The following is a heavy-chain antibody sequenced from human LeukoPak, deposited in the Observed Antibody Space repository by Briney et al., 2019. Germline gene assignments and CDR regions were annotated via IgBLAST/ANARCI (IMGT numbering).Heavy chain of an antibody. D-gene: IGHD1-26*01. CDR3: ATSGSTAGRYFYAMDV. V-gene: IGHV1-24*01. CDR2: FDPEDGET. CDR1: GYTLTELS. J-gene: IGHJ6*02. Sequence: GASVNVSCKVSGYTLTELSMHWVRQAPGKGLEWMGGFDPEDGETIYAQKFQGRVTMTEDTSTDTAYMELSSLKSEDTAVYYCATSGSTAGRYFYAMDVWGQGTTVTVSS.